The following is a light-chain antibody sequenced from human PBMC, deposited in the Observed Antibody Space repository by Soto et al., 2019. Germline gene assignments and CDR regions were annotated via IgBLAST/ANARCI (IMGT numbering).Light chain of an antibody. V-gene: IGLV2-8*01. CDR3: SSYAGTNDFVV. CDR2: EVT. Sequence: QSALTQPPSASGSPGQSVIISCTGTSSDIGAYNYVSWYRQYPGKAPKLMIYEVTKRPAGVPDRLSGSKFGNTASLTVSGLQAEDEDDYYCSSYAGTNDFVVFGGGTKLTVL. J-gene: IGLJ2*01. CDR1: SSDIGAYNY.